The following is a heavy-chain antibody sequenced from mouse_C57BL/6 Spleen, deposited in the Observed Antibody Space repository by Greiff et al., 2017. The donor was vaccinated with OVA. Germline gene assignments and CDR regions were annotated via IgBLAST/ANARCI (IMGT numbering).Heavy chain of an antibody. Sequence: QVQLQQSGAELVMPGASVKLSCKASGYTFTSYWMHWVKQRPGQGLEWIGEIDPSDSYTNYNQKFKGKSTLTVDKSSSTAYMQLSSLTSEDSAVYYCARSRELGLFAYWGQGTLVTVSA. CDR2: IDPSDSYT. CDR3: ARSRELGLFAY. V-gene: IGHV1-69*01. J-gene: IGHJ3*01. D-gene: IGHD4-1*01. CDR1: GYTFTSYW.